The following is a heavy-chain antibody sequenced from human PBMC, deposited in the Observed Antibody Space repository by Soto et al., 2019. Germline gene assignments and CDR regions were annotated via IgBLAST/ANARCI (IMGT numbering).Heavy chain of an antibody. D-gene: IGHD6-13*01. J-gene: IGHJ5*02. V-gene: IGHV1-3*01. Sequence: ASVKVSCKASGYTFTSYGIHWVRQAPGQRLEWMGWINAANGDTKYSPKFQGRVTITRDTSASTAYMELSSLRSEDTAVYYCVRRHVSATGIDWFDPWGQGALVTVS. CDR1: GYTFTSYG. CDR3: VRRHVSATGIDWFDP. CDR2: INAANGDT.